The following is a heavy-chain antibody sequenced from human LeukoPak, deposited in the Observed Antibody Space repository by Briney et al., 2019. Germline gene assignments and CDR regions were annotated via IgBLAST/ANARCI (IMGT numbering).Heavy chain of an antibody. Sequence: SETLSLTCTVSGGSVIGSYWTWIRQSPGGSLQYLGYIYNTVDVNYSPSLKSRVTISIDMSRNQVSLRLTSVTAADTAIYYCARSRNYDTTGFNPSYYLDSWGQEALVTVAS. V-gene: IGHV4-59*02. J-gene: IGHJ4*02. D-gene: IGHD3-22*01. CDR3: ARSRNYDTTGFNPSYYLDS. CDR2: IYNTVDV. CDR1: GGSVIGSY.